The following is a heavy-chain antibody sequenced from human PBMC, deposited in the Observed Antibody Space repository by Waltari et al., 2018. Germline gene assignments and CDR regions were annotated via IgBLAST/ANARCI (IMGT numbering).Heavy chain of an antibody. Sequence: EVQLVESGGGLVQPGGSLRLSCAASGFTLSRYWMSWVRQAPGKGPEGVAKIMTDGSEEYYVDSVRGRFTISRDNAKNSLYLRMNSLRPEDTAVYYCARDQWFAFDIWGHGTMVTVSS. CDR1: GFTLSRYW. CDR2: IMTDGSEE. D-gene: IGHD3-22*01. CDR3: ARDQWFAFDI. V-gene: IGHV3-7*01. J-gene: IGHJ3*02.